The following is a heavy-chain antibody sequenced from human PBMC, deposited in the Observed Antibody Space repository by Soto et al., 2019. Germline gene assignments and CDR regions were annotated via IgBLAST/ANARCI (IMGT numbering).Heavy chain of an antibody. J-gene: IGHJ4*02. Sequence: PGESLKISCKASGYSFTNYWIGWVRQMPGKGLEWMGTIYLGDSDTRYSPSFQGQVTFSVDKSINTAYLHWTSLKASDTAIYYCAIQHPLDSSAWYNWGQGTLVTVSS. CDR2: IYLGDSDT. V-gene: IGHV5-51*01. D-gene: IGHD6-19*01. CDR3: AIQHPLDSSAWYN. CDR1: GYSFTNYW.